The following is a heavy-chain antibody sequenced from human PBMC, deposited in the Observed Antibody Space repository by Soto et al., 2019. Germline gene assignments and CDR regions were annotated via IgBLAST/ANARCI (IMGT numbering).Heavy chain of an antibody. J-gene: IGHJ4*02. D-gene: IGHD3-10*01. V-gene: IGHV3-11*05. CDR1: GFTFSDYY. Sequence: GGSLRLSCAASGFTFSDYYMSWIRQAPGKGLEGVSYISRSSYTNYADSVKGRFTISRDNSKNTLYLQINSLRAEDTAVYYCAKDSHTTLLWFGELLQHSSFDYWGQGTLVTVS. CDR3: AKDSHTTLLWFGELLQHSSFDY. CDR2: ISRSSYT.